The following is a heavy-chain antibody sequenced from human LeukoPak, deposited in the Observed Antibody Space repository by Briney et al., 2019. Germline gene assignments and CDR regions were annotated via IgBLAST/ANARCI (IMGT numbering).Heavy chain of an antibody. D-gene: IGHD3-10*02. V-gene: IGHV3-21*01. J-gene: IGHJ6*04. CDR3: AELSITMIGGV. Sequence: GGSLRLSCAASGFTFSSYSMNWVRQAPGKGLEWVSFISTSSSYIHNADSVKGRFTISRDNAENSLYLQMNSLRAEDTAVYYCAELSITMIGGVWGKGTTVTISS. CDR1: GFTFSSYS. CDR2: ISTSSSYI.